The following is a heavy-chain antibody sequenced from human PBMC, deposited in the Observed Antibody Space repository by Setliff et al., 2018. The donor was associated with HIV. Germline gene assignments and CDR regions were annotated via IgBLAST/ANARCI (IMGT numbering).Heavy chain of an antibody. CDR2: ISWNSGSI. J-gene: IGHJ4*02. Sequence: GGSLRLSCAASGFTFDDYAMHWVRQAPGKGLEWVSGISWNSGSIGYADSVKGRFTISRDNAKNSLYLQMNSLRAEDTAVYYCATDIVATLDYWGQGTLVTVSS. CDR1: GFTFDDYA. CDR3: ATDIVATLDY. D-gene: IGHD5-12*01. V-gene: IGHV3-9*01.